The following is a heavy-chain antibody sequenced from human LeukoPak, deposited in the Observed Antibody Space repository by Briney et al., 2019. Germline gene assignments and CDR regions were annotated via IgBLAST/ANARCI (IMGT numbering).Heavy chain of an antibody. Sequence: PSETLSLTCTVSGGSISSSSYYWGWIRQPPGKGREWIGSIYYSGSTYYNPSLKSRVTISVDTSKNQFSLKLSSVTAADTAVYYCARGEGWFDPWGQGTLVTVSS. CDR2: IYYSGST. V-gene: IGHV4-39*01. CDR3: ARGEGWFDP. J-gene: IGHJ5*02. CDR1: GGSISSSSYY.